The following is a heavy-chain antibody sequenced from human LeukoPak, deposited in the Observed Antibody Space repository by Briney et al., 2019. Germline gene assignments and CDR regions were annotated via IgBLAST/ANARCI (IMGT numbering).Heavy chain of an antibody. CDR2: IDPEDGEI. CDR3: ARGYYDSSGYYYQH. Sequence: ASVKVSCKVSGYALTDLSMHWVRQTPGKGLEWMGGIDPEDGEITYAQKFQGRVTMTEDTSTDTAYMELSSLRSEDTAVYYCARGYYDSSGYYYQHWGQGTLVTVSS. D-gene: IGHD3-22*01. CDR1: GYALTDLS. J-gene: IGHJ1*01. V-gene: IGHV1-24*01.